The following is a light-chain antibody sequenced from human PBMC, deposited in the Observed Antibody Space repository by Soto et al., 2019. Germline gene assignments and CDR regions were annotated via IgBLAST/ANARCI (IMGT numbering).Light chain of an antibody. CDR1: QNIRNL. CDR2: KAS. V-gene: IGKV1-5*03. CDR3: QHYNSYSEA. J-gene: IGKJ1*01. Sequence: DIQMSQSPSTLSASVGDSVTITCRASQNIRNLLAWYQQKPGKAPKLLIYKASSLESGVPSRFSGSGSGTEFTLTISSLQPDDFATYYCQHYNSYSEAFGQGTKVDIK.